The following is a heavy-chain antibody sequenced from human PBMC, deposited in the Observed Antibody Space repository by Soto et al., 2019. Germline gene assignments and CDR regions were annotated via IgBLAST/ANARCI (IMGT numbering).Heavy chain of an antibody. Sequence: ASVKVSCKASGYTFTSYGSSWVRQAPGQGLEWMGWISAYNGNTNYAQKLQGRVTMTTDTSTSTAYMELRSLRSDDTAVYYCARMMAYCSGGSCSLYAFDIWGQGTMVTVSS. CDR3: ARMMAYCSGGSCSLYAFDI. CDR2: ISAYNGNT. CDR1: GYTFTSYG. D-gene: IGHD2-15*01. J-gene: IGHJ3*02. V-gene: IGHV1-18*01.